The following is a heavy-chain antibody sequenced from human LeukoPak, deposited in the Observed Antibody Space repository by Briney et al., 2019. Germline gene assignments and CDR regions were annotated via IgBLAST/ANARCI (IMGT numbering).Heavy chain of an antibody. Sequence: SVKVSCKASGGTFSSYAISWVRQAPGQGLEWMGRIIPILGVANYAQKFQGRVTITADKSTSTAYMELSSLRSEDTAVYYCARNPHSDPDSPNTDYWGQGTLVTVSS. CDR3: ARNPHSDPDSPNTDY. D-gene: IGHD1-14*01. V-gene: IGHV1-69*04. J-gene: IGHJ4*02. CDR2: IIPILGVA. CDR1: GGTFSSYA.